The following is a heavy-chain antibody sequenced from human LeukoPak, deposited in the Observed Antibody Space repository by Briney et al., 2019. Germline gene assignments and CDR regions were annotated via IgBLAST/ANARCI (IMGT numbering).Heavy chain of an antibody. Sequence: SETLSLTCTVSGGSISSYYWSWIRQPPGKGLEWIGYISDSGSTNYNPSLKSRVTIPVDTSKNQFSLKLSSVTAADTAVYYCAREKDAFDIWGQGTMVTVSS. V-gene: IGHV4-59*12. CDR3: AREKDAFDI. CDR2: ISDSGST. CDR1: GGSISSYY. J-gene: IGHJ3*02.